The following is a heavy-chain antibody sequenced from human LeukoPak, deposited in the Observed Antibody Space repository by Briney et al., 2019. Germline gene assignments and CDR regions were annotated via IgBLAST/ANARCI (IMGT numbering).Heavy chain of an antibody. CDR3: ARDFSSGSLMGDAFDI. CDR2: INHTGGT. J-gene: IGHJ3*02. Sequence: SETLSLTCAVFGGSFSGNYWTWIRQPPGKGLEWIGEINHTGGTNYNPSLKSRVTISVDTSKNQFSLKLSSVTAADTAVYYCARDFSSGSLMGDAFDIWGQGTMVTVSS. CDR1: GGSFSGNY. D-gene: IGHD1-26*01. V-gene: IGHV4-34*01.